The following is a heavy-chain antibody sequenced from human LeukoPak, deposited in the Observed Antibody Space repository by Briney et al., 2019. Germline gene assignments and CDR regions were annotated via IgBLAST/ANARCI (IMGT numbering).Heavy chain of an antibody. CDR2: IYYSGST. V-gene: IGHV4-39*01. CDR1: GGSISSSSYY. J-gene: IGHJ4*02. CDR3: ARSIAARTFDY. D-gene: IGHD6-6*01. Sequence: SETLSLTCTVSGGSISSSSYYWGWIRQPPGKGLEWIGSIYYSGSTYYNPSLKSRVTISVDTSKNQFSLKLSSVTAADTAVYYCARSIAARTFDYWGQGTLVTVSS.